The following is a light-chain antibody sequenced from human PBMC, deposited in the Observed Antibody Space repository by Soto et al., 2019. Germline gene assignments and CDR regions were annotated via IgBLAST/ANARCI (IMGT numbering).Light chain of an antibody. J-gene: IGKJ2*01. V-gene: IGKV1-9*01. CDR2: AAS. CDR3: QHLNSYPVT. CDR1: QGISSY. Sequence: DIQLTQSPSFLSASVGDRVTITCRASQGISSYLAWYQQKPGKAPKLLIYAASTLQSGVPSRFSGSGAGTEFTLTISSLLPEDFASYYCQHLNSYPVTFGQGTKLEIK.